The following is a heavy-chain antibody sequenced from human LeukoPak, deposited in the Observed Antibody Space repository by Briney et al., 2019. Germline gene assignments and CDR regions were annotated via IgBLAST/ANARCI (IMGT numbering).Heavy chain of an antibody. D-gene: IGHD2-15*01. Sequence: GGSLRLSCAASGFTFNTYAITWVRQAPGKGLEWVSAISGSGGRTYYSDSVKGRFTISRDNSKNTLYLQMNSLRAEDTAVYYCARVKRDCSGGSCYSFDYWGQGTLVTVSS. J-gene: IGHJ4*02. CDR1: GFTFNTYA. CDR3: ARVKRDCSGGSCYSFDY. CDR2: ISGSGGRT. V-gene: IGHV3-23*01.